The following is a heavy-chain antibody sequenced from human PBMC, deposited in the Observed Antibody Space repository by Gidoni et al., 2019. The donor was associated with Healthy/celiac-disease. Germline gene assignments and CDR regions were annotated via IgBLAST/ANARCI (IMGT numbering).Heavy chain of an antibody. CDR1: GYTFTSYG. V-gene: IGHV1-18*01. J-gene: IGHJ4*02. D-gene: IGHD3-10*01. Sequence: QVQLVQSGAEVKKTGASVKVSCTVSGYTFTSYGISWVRQAPGQGLEWMGWISADNGNTNYAQKLQGRVNMTTDKSTSTAYMELRSLRSDDTAVYYCARLIIRGSGSSSFDYWGQGTLVTVSS. CDR2: ISADNGNT. CDR3: ARLIIRGSGSSSFDY.